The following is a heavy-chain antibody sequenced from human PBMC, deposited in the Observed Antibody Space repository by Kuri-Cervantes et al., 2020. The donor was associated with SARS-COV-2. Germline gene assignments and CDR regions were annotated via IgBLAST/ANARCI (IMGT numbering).Heavy chain of an antibody. V-gene: IGHV3-23*01. CDR1: GYTFTGYY. Sequence: SCKASGYTFTGYYMHWVRQAPGKGLEWVSAISGSGGSTYYADSVKGRFTISRDNSKNTLYLQMNSLRAEDTAVYYCAKTVAGTGIDYWGQGTLVTVSS. D-gene: IGHD6-19*01. CDR3: AKTVAGTGIDY. J-gene: IGHJ4*02. CDR2: ISGSGGST.